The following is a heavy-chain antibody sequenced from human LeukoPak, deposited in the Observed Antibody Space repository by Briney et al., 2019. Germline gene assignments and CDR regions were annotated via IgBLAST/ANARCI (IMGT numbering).Heavy chain of an antibody. D-gene: IGHD3-16*02. CDR3: ARVLSLSHSDY. J-gene: IGHJ4*02. Sequence: GGSLRLSCASSGFTFSTYSMNWVRQAPGKGLEWVSSISSSSSYIYYADSVKGRFTISRDNAKNSLYLQMNSLRAEDTAVYNCARVLSLSHSDYWGQGTLVTVSS. CDR1: GFTFSTYS. CDR2: ISSSSSYI. V-gene: IGHV3-21*01.